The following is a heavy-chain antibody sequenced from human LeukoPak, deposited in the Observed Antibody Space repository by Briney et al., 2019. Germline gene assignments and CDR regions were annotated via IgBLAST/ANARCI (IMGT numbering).Heavy chain of an antibody. D-gene: IGHD5-18*01. V-gene: IGHV4-59*11. CDR1: GGSTTTHH. Sequence: SETLSLTCTVSGGSTTTHHWNWIRQTPGKGLVWIGYVFDSGRTKENPSLKSRVTLSADTSKSQLSLRLSSVTAADTAVYYCTTIKRGNIFGYFDFWGQGILVTVSS. J-gene: IGHJ4*02. CDR3: TTIKRGNIFGYFDF. CDR2: VFDSGRT.